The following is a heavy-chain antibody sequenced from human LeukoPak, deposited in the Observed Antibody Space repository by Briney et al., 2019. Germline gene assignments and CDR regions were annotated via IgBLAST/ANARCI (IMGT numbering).Heavy chain of an antibody. CDR3: TRGVYFDY. J-gene: IGHJ4*02. V-gene: IGHV3-49*04. D-gene: IGHD2-8*01. CDR2: IRSKAYGGTT. Sequence: GGSLGLTRTASGFTFGDYAMSWVRQAPGKGLEWVGFIRSKAYGGTTEYAASVKGRFTISRDDSKSIAYLQMNSLKTEDTAVYYCTRGVYFDYWGQGTLVTVSS. CDR1: GFTFGDYA.